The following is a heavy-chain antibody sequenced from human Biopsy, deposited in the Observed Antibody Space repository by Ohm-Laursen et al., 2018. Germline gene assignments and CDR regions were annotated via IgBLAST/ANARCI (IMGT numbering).Heavy chain of an antibody. CDR3: ATPFQYYDSWGGYPPFDH. V-gene: IGHV1-69*06. Sequence: ASVKVSCNVPGGTFSNYGVNWVRQAPGQGLEWLGGNIPILGTGNYAQKFQDRVTVAADTSTSTATMELRSLRSDDTAVYYCATPFQYYDSWGGYPPFDHWGQGTLVTVSS. D-gene: IGHD3-3*01. CDR2: NIPILGTG. J-gene: IGHJ4*02. CDR1: GGTFSNYG.